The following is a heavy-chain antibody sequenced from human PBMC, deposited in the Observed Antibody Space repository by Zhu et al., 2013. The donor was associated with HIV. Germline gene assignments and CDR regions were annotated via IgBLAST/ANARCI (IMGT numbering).Heavy chain of an antibody. J-gene: IGHJ4*02. D-gene: IGHD2-21*01. CDR1: GYTFTRYG. V-gene: IGHV1-18*01. CDR3: ARLRLDSD. Sequence: QVQLVQSGAEVKKAGASVRVSCKASGYTFTRYGISWVRQAPGQRLEWMGWISAYSGNTNYARKLQDRITMTTDTVTNTAYMELRSLRSDDTAVYYCARLRLDSDWGQGTLVTVSS. CDR2: ISAYSGNT.